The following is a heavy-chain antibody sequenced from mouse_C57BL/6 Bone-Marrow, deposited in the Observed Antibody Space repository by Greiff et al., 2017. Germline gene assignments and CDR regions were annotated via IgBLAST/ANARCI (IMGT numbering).Heavy chain of an antibody. D-gene: IGHD2-5*01. CDR1: GFNIKDDY. Sequence: EVQGVESGAELVRPGASVKLSCTASGFNIKDDYMHWVKQRPEQGLEWIGWIDPENGDTEYASKFQGKATITADTSSNTAYLQLSSLTSEDAAVYYCTTRSNAPYWCQGTLVTVAA. J-gene: IGHJ3*01. CDR3: TTRSNAPY. CDR2: IDPENGDT. V-gene: IGHV14-4*01.